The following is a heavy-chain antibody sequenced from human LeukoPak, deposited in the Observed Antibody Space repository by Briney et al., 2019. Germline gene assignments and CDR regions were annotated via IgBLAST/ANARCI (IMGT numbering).Heavy chain of an antibody. Sequence: SETLSLTCTVSGGSISSYYWSWIRQPPGKGLEWIGYIYYTGSTNYNPSLKSRVTISVDTSKNQFSLKLSSVTAADTAVYYCARDATMVTDRSFDYWGQGTLVTVSS. CDR2: IYYTGST. D-gene: IGHD3-10*01. V-gene: IGHV4-59*01. CDR3: ARDATMVTDRSFDY. J-gene: IGHJ4*02. CDR1: GGSISSYY.